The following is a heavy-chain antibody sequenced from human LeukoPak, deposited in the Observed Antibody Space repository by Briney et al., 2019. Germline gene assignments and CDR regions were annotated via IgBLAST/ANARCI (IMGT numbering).Heavy chain of an antibody. Sequence: PSETLSLTCTVSGASIRSGDHHWSWLRQSAGKGLEWIGYIYFSGSRSSNPSLRSRLTISVDTSKNQFSLKLSSMTVADTAIYSCARGGGGYPLYSFDSGGEGPRVTFPS. CDR2: IYFSGSR. J-gene: IGHJ4*02. CDR3: ARGGGGYPLYSFDS. CDR1: GASIRSGDHH. V-gene: IGHV4-30-4*01. D-gene: IGHD3-22*01.